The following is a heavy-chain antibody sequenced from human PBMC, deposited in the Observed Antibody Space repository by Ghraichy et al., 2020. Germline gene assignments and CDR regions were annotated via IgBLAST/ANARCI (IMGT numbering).Heavy chain of an antibody. Sequence: SETLSLTCSVSGGSISSSRYYWGWVRQSPGKGLEWIGNIYYSGTTYYNPSLKSRVTISVDTSKNQFSLKLSSVAAADTAVYYCATSPDPYYYGSGSYYMYYFDYWGQGTLVTVSS. CDR1: GGSISSSRYY. D-gene: IGHD3-10*01. CDR2: IYYSGTT. J-gene: IGHJ4*02. V-gene: IGHV4-39*01. CDR3: ATSPDPYYYGSGSYYMYYFDY.